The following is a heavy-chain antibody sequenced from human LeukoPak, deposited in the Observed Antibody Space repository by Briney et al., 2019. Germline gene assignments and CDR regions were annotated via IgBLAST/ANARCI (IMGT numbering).Heavy chain of an antibody. J-gene: IGHJ4*02. Sequence: SETLSLTCTVSGGSISDSYWSWIRQPPGKGLEWIGFIYYNGNTHYSPSLKSRITISVDTAKSQFSLKLSSVTAADTAVYYCARRNLIAAGLDYWGQGTLVTVSS. CDR2: IYYNGNT. CDR1: GGSISDSY. CDR3: ARRNLIAAGLDY. V-gene: IGHV4-59*08. D-gene: IGHD6-13*01.